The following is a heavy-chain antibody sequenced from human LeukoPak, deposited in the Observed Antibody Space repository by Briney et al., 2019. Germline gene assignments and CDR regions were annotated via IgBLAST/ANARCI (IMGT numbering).Heavy chain of an antibody. V-gene: IGHV3-7*01. Sequence: GGSLRLSCAASGFAFSSYWITWVRQAPGKGLEWVANIKHDGSEKYYMESVKGRFTISRDDAKHSAHLQMSALRVKDTAVYYCARESRDRLDPWGQGTLVTVSS. J-gene: IGHJ5*02. D-gene: IGHD1-14*01. CDR3: ARESRDRLDP. CDR2: IKHDGSEK. CDR1: GFAFSSYW.